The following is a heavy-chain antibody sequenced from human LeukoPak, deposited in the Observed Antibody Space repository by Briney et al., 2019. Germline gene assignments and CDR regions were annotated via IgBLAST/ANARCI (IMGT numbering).Heavy chain of an antibody. CDR1: GLTFCRYV. J-gene: IGHJ1*01. CDR3: VSKLTSGKLN. Sequence: GGSLRLSCAASGLTFCRYVMSWVRQAPGEGLELVSALSSDGGLSYSADAAKGQFTISRANSKNTLYLQVNSLRAEDTAVYYCVSKLTSGKLNWGRGSLVTVSS. CDR2: LSSDGGLS. V-gene: IGHV3-23*01. D-gene: IGHD3-16*01.